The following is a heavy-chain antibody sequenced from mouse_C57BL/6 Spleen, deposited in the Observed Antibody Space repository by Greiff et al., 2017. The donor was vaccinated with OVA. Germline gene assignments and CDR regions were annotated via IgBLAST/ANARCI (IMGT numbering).Heavy chain of an antibody. J-gene: IGHJ4*01. D-gene: IGHD3-2*02. CDR1: GYTFTDYY. V-gene: IGHV1-76*01. Sequence: QVHVKQSGAELVRPGASVKLSCKASGYTFTDYYINWVKQRPGQGLEWIARIYPGSGNTYYNEKFKGKATLTAEKSSSTAYMQLSSLTSEDSAVYFCARDSSGLYAMDYWGQGTSVTVSS. CDR2: IYPGSGNT. CDR3: ARDSSGLYAMDY.